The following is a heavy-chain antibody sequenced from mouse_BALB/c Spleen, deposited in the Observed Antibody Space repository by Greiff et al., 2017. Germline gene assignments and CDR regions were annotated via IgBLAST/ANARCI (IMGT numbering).Heavy chain of an antibody. D-gene: IGHD1-2*01. J-gene: IGHJ4*01. CDR3: TRRHYYGPYAMDY. Sequence: VQLKQSGTVLARPGASVKMSCKASGYSFTSYWMHWVKQRPGQGLEWIGAIYPGNSDTSYNQKFKGKAKLTAVTSASTAYMELSSLTNEDSAVYYCTRRHYYGPYAMDYWGQGTSVTVSS. CDR2: IYPGNSDT. CDR1: GYSFTSYW. V-gene: IGHV1-5*01.